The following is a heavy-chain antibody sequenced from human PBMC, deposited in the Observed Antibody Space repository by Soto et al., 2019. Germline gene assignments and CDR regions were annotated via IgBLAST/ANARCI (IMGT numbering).Heavy chain of an antibody. CDR1: GFTFSSYG. D-gene: IGHD3-10*01. CDR3: AKDLYYYGSGRSGPTVGIDY. V-gene: IGHV3-30*18. J-gene: IGHJ4*02. CDR2: ISYDGSNK. Sequence: PGGSLRLSCAASGFTFSSYGMHWVRQAPGKGLEWVAVISYDGSNKYYADSVKGRFTISRDNSKNTLYLQMNSLRAEDTAVYYCAKDLYYYGSGRSGPTVGIDYWGQGTLVTVSS.